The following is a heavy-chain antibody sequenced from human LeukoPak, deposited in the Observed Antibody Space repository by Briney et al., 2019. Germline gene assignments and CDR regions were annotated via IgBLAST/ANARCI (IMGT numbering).Heavy chain of an antibody. Sequence: GGSLRLSCAAFGFTFSSYWMTWVRQAPGKGLEWVANIKQDGSEKYYVDSVKGRFTISRDNAKNSLYLQMNSLRAEDTAVFYCARGRDCTGGGCYRPFDYWGQGTLVTVSS. D-gene: IGHD2-15*01. J-gene: IGHJ4*02. CDR2: IKQDGSEK. CDR1: GFTFSSYW. V-gene: IGHV3-7*01. CDR3: ARGRDCTGGGCYRPFDY.